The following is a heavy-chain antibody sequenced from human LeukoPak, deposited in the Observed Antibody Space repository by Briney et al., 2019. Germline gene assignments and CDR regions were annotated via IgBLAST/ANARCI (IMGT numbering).Heavy chain of an antibody. CDR3: ARENWYKFDY. V-gene: IGHV3-9*01. Sequence: PGGSLRLSCAASGFTFDDYAMHWVRQAPWKGLEWVSGISWNSGSLGYADSVKGRFTISRDNAKDSLYLQMNSLRAEDTALYYCARENWYKFDYWGQGTLVTVSS. CDR2: ISWNSGSL. J-gene: IGHJ4*02. CDR1: GFTFDDYA. D-gene: IGHD1/OR15-1a*01.